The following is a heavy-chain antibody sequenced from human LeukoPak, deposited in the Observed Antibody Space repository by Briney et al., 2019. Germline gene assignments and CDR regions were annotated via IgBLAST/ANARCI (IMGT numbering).Heavy chain of an antibody. D-gene: IGHD2-21*02. Sequence: GESLKISCKGSGYSFTSYWIGWVRQMPGKGLEWMGIIYPGDSDTRYSPSFQGQVTISADKSISTAYLQWSSLKASDTAMYYCARPPAGRHPPVTDGYYFDYWGQGTLVTVSS. J-gene: IGHJ4*02. CDR3: ARPPAGRHPPVTDGYYFDY. CDR2: IYPGDSDT. V-gene: IGHV5-51*01. CDR1: GYSFTSYW.